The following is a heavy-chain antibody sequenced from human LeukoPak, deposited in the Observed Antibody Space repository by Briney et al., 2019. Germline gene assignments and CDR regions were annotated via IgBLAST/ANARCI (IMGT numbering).Heavy chain of an antibody. V-gene: IGHV3-23*01. D-gene: IGHD6-13*01. CDR3: AKDHGAASGDFDY. CDR1: GFTLSSYV. Sequence: GGSLRLSCETSGFTLSSYVMNWVRQAPGKGLEWVSCIIGSGSDTYYADAVKGRFSISRDNSKNTVFLQMNSLRVEGTAVYYCAKDHGAASGDFDYWGQGTLVTVSS. CDR2: IIGSGSDT. J-gene: IGHJ4*01.